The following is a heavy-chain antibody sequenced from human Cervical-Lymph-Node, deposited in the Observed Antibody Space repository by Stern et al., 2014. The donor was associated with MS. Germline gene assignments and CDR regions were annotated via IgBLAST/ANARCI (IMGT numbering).Heavy chain of an antibody. CDR2: IIPFFGTA. J-gene: IGHJ4*02. V-gene: IGHV1-69*01. D-gene: IGHD6-19*01. CDR3: VRDQAGVAVY. CDR1: TDTFSNID. Sequence: QVQMVRSWDEVKKPGSSMKVSCKASTDTFSNIDISWVRQAPGQGLEWLGGIIPFFGTANYARKVQDRLRITAYVSTSTVTMELSSLRSEDTAVYYCVRDQAGVAVYWGQGSLVTVSS.